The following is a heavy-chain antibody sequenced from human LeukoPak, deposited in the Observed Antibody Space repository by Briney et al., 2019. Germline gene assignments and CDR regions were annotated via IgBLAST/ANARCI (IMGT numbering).Heavy chain of an antibody. CDR2: THTSGST. Sequence: SETLSLTCTFSGGSITSYYWSWTRQPAGKGLEWIGRTHTSGSTNYNPSLKSRVTMSVDTSKNQFSLKLSSVTAADTAVYYCARDMYYYGSGSYRFDYWGQGTLVTVSS. V-gene: IGHV4-4*07. CDR1: GGSITSYY. J-gene: IGHJ4*02. CDR3: ARDMYYYGSGSYRFDY. D-gene: IGHD3-10*01.